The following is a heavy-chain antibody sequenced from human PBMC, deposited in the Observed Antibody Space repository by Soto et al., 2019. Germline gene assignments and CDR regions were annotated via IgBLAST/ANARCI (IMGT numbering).Heavy chain of an antibody. CDR1: GGTFSSYT. V-gene: IGHV1-69*04. CDR2: VIPIVDLT. D-gene: IGHD3-10*01. J-gene: IGHJ6*02. Sequence: ASVKVSCKTSGGTFSSYTISWVRQAPGQGLEWMGRVIPIVDLTNYAQKFQGRVTISADESTSTVYMELSSLRSEDTAVYYCARDQDFVDGSEPSYGLDVWGQGTTVTVSS. CDR3: ARDQDFVDGSEPSYGLDV.